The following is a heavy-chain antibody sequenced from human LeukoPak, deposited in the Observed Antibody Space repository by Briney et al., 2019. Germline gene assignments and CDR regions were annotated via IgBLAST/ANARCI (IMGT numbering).Heavy chain of an antibody. J-gene: IGHJ4*02. CDR3: ARDFYCSRTSCYAPSFDY. V-gene: IGHV3-33*01. Sequence: GGSLRLSCAASSGLLFSSHGVHWVRQAPGKGLEWVALIGYDGTNEYYADSVKGRFTISRDNSKNTLYLQMKSLRAEDTAVYYCARDFYCSRTSCYAPSFDYWGQGTLVTVSS. CDR1: GLLFSSHG. CDR2: IGYDGTNE. D-gene: IGHD2-2*01.